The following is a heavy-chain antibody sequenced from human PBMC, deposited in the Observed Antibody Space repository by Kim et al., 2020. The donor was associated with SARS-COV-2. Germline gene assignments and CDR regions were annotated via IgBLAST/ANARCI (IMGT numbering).Heavy chain of an antibody. Sequence: SVKVSCKASGGTFSSYAISWVRQAPGQGLEWMGRIIPILGIANYAQKFQGRVTITADKSTSTAYMELSSLRSEDTAVYYCARDTTVGYCSGGSCYFDYWGQGTLVTVSS. CDR2: IIPILGIA. CDR1: GGTFSSYA. CDR3: ARDTTVGYCSGGSCYFDY. D-gene: IGHD2-15*01. J-gene: IGHJ4*02. V-gene: IGHV1-69*04.